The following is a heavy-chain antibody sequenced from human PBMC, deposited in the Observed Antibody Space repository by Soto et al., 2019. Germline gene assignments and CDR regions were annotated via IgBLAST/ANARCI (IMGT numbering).Heavy chain of an antibody. D-gene: IGHD2-15*01. CDR3: AKAPCSGGSCYLDY. V-gene: IGHV3-30*18. CDR2: ISYDGSNK. Sequence: GGSLRLSCAASGFTFSSYGMHWVRQAPGKGLEWVAVISYDGSNKYYADSVKGRFTISRDNSKNTLYLQMNSLRAEDTAVYYCAKAPCSGGSCYLDYWGQGTLVTVSS. J-gene: IGHJ4*02. CDR1: GFTFSSYG.